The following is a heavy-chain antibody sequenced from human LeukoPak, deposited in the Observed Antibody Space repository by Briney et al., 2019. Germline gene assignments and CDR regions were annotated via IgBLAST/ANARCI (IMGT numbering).Heavy chain of an antibody. D-gene: IGHD1-1*01. CDR1: GFTFDDYA. CDR2: ISWNSGSI. V-gene: IGHV3-9*01. Sequence: GGSLRLSCAASGFTFDDYAMHWVRQAPGKGLEWVSGISWNSGSIGYADSVKGRFTISRDTAKNSLYLQMNSLRAEDTAVYYCARGWNDDAFDIWGQGTMVTVSS. J-gene: IGHJ3*02. CDR3: ARGWNDDAFDI.